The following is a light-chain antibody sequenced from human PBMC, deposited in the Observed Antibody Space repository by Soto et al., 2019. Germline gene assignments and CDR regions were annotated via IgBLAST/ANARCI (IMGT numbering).Light chain of an antibody. J-gene: IGKJ1*01. CDR2: GAS. V-gene: IGKV3-15*01. CDR1: QSVSSN. CDR3: QQYNSCPQ. Sequence: EIVMTQSPAALSVSPGEGATLSCSASQSVSSNLAWYQQKPGQAPRLLIFGASTRATGIPTRFSGSGSGTEFTLPISSLQSEDFAVYYCQQYNSCPQFGQGTKVQIK.